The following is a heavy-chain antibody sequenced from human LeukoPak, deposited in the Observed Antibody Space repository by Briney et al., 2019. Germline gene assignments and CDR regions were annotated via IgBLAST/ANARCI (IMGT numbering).Heavy chain of an antibody. D-gene: IGHD6-13*01. CDR1: GFTVSSNY. Sequence: GGSLRLSCAASGFTVSSNYMSWVRQAPGKGLEWVSVIYSGGSTYYADSVKGRFTISRDNSKNTLYLQMNSLRAEDTAVYYCAREGLIAAEDGDYWGQGTLVTVSS. CDR3: AREGLIAAEDGDY. J-gene: IGHJ4*02. CDR2: IYSGGST. V-gene: IGHV3-66*01.